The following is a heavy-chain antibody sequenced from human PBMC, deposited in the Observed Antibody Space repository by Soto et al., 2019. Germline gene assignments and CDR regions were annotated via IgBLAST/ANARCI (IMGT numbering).Heavy chain of an antibody. CDR2: FDPEDGET. Sequence: QVQVVQSGAEVKKPGASVKVSCRVSGHTLTELSMHWVRQAPGKGLEWMGGFDPEDGETIYAQKFQGRVTMTEDTSTDTAYMELSSLRSEDTAVYYCAAGGTRWLQSPCDYWGQGTLVTVSS. CDR3: AAGGTRWLQSPCDY. J-gene: IGHJ4*02. CDR1: GHTLTELS. D-gene: IGHD1-1*01. V-gene: IGHV1-24*01.